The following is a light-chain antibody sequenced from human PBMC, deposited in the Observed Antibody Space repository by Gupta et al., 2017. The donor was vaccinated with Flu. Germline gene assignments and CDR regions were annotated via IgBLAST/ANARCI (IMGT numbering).Light chain of an antibody. CDR1: QSLDMH. J-gene: IGKJ2*01. Sequence: DIQMTQSPASLSASVGDRVTISCRASQSLDMHICWYREREGAAPQLLVRASAGVKEADSPRFSKKRSGTEYNLTIDRLRPEEFATYSCQQSDRAPHTFGQGTKVE. V-gene: IGKV1-39*01. CDR3: QQSDRAPHT. CDR2: ASA.